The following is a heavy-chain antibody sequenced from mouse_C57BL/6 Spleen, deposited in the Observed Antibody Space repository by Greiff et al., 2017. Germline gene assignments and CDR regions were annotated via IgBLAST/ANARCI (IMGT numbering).Heavy chain of an antibody. J-gene: IGHJ2*01. D-gene: IGHD1-1*01. Sequence: EVQLQQSGPELVKPGASVKIPCKASGYTFTDYNMDWVKRSHGKSLEWIGDINPNNGGTIYNQKFKGKATLTVDKSSSTAYMELRSLTSEDTAVYYCARRSYGSDYFDYWGQGTTRTVSS. CDR2: INPNNGGT. V-gene: IGHV1-18*01. CDR3: ARRSYGSDYFDY. CDR1: GYTFTDYN.